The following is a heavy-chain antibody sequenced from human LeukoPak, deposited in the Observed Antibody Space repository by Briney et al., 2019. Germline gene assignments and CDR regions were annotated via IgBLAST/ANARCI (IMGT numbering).Heavy chain of an antibody. CDR1: GGSFSGYY. V-gene: IGHV4-34*01. D-gene: IGHD6-13*01. CDR2: INHSGST. CDR3: ASAVRYSSSWYKPFDY. Sequence: SETLSLTCAGYGGSFSGYYWSWLRQPPGRGLEWMGEINHSGSTNYNPSLKSRVTISVDTSKHQFCLKLSSVTAADTAVYYCASAVRYSSSWYKPFDYWGQGTLVTVSS. J-gene: IGHJ4*02.